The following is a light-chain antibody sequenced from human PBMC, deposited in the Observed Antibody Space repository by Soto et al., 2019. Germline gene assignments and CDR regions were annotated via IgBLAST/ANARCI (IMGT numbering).Light chain of an antibody. V-gene: IGLV1-44*01. CDR2: SNN. CDR3: ATWDDSLNVLV. CDR1: SSNIGSNT. J-gene: IGLJ2*01. Sequence: QPVLTQPPSASGTPGQRVTISCSGSSSNIGSNTVNWYQQLPGTAPKLLIYSNNQWPSGVPDRFSGSKSGTSASLAISGLQSEDEADYYCATWDDSLNVLVFGGGTQLTVL.